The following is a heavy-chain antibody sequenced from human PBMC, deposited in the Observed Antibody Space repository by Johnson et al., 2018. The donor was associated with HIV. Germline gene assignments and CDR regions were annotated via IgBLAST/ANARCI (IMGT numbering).Heavy chain of an antibody. Sequence: QVQLVESGGGVVRPGGSLRLSCAASGFTFSSYAMHWVRQAPGKWREWVAVISYDESNNYYADSVKGRFTISRDNSKDTLYLQMNSLRAEDTAVYYFARSIVVVDNAFDIWGQGTMVTVSS. CDR3: ARSIVVVDNAFDI. J-gene: IGHJ3*02. V-gene: IGHV3-30-3*01. D-gene: IGHD3-22*01. CDR1: GFTFSSYA. CDR2: ISYDESNN.